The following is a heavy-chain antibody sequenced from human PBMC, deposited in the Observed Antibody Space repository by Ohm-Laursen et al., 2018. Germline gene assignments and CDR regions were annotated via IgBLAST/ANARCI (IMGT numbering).Heavy chain of an antibody. D-gene: IGHD3-10*01. CDR3: ARQRSGSTGMDV. Sequence: SETLSLTCTVSAGSISSYYWSWIRQPPGKGLEWIGYIHYSGNTNYNPSLKSRVAISVDTSKTQFSLKLSSVTAADTAVYYCARQRSGSTGMDVWGQGTTVIVSS. J-gene: IGHJ6*02. CDR1: AGSISSYY. CDR2: IHYSGNT. V-gene: IGHV4-59*08.